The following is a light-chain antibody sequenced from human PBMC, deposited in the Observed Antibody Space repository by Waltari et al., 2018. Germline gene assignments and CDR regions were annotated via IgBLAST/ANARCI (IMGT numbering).Light chain of an antibody. CDR3: CSYEGETTFL. CDR1: GSEIDIYNL. CDR2: VGD. V-gene: IGLV2-23*03. Sequence: QSDLTQPASVSGSLGQSITIPCTGSGSEIDIYNLVSWYQQYQGKAPTLNIYVGDVRLSGVSDRFLGSMSAYAVPLTISGLRADEDSEYHCCSYEGETTFLFGGMTKLSAL. J-gene: IGLJ2*01.